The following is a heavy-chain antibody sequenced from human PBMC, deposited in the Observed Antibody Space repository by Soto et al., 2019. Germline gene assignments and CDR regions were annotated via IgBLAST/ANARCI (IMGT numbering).Heavy chain of an antibody. J-gene: IGHJ5*02. D-gene: IGHD2-15*01. Sequence: GGSLRLSCAASGFTFSDYYMSWIRQAPGEGVEWVSYISSSGSTIYYADSVKGRFTISRDDAKNSLYLQMNSLRAEDTARYHCTTTLWPIAAVVGSTGYFNPCGQATPVIVST. V-gene: IGHV3-11*01. CDR2: ISSSGSTI. CDR1: GFTFSDYY. CDR3: TTTLWPIAAVVGSTGYFNP.